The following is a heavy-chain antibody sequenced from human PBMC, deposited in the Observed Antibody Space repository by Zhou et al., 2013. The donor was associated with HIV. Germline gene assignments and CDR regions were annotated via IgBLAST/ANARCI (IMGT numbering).Heavy chain of an antibody. J-gene: IGHJ3*02. V-gene: IGHV1-69*04. CDR1: GGTFSTSG. CDR3: AREEGGSYLNAFDI. D-gene: IGHD1-26*01. CDR2: IIPILDRA. Sequence: QVQLVQSGAEVKKPGSSVKVSCKASGGTFSTSGITWVRQSPGQGLEWIGRIIPILDRANYAQKFQGRVTISADRSTSTAYMELNSLRSEDTAVYYCAREEGGSYLNAFDIWGQGTMVTVS.